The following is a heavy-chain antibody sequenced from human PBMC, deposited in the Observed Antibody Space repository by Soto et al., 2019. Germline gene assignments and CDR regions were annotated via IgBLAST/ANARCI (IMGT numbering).Heavy chain of an antibody. CDR2: IYSGGST. CDR3: ARGHIVARSVYYGMDV. Sequence: GGSLRLSCAASGFTVSSNYMSWVRQAPGKGLEWVSVIYSGGSTYYADSVKGRFTISRDNSKNTLYLQMNSLRAEDTAVYYCARGHIVARSVYYGMDVWGQGTTVTVSS. J-gene: IGHJ6*02. V-gene: IGHV3-53*01. CDR1: GFTVSSNY. D-gene: IGHD5-12*01.